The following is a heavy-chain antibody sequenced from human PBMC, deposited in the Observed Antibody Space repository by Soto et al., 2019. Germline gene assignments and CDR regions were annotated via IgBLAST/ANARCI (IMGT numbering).Heavy chain of an antibody. Sequence: SETLSLTCAVYGGSFSGYYWSWIRQPPGKGLEWIGEINHSGSTNYNPSLKSRVTISVDTSKNQFSLKLSSVTAADTAVYYCARGDIVVVPAAVPYYYYYGMDVWGQGTTVTVSS. V-gene: IGHV4-34*01. J-gene: IGHJ6*02. D-gene: IGHD2-2*01. CDR3: ARGDIVVVPAAVPYYYYYGMDV. CDR1: GGSFSGYY. CDR2: INHSGST.